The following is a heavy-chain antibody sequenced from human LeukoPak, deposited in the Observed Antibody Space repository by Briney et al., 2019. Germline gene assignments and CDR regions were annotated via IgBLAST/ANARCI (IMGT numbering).Heavy chain of an antibody. V-gene: IGHV4-59*12. D-gene: IGHD6-13*01. CDR2: IYHSGST. CDR1: GGSISSYY. J-gene: IGHJ6*03. Sequence: SETLSLTCTVSGGSISSYYWSWIRQPPGKGLEWIGYIYHSGSTYYNPPLKSRVTISVDRSKNQFSLKLSSVTAADTAVYYCAREVSSSSCHSVARRCYYYYMDVWGKGTTVTVSS. CDR3: AREVSSSSCHSVARRCYYYYMDV.